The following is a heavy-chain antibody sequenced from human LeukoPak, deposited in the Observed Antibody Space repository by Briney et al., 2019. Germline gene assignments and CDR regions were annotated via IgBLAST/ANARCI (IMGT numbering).Heavy chain of an antibody. D-gene: IGHD5-18*01. CDR1: GFTFSSYA. CDR2: ISGSGGST. V-gene: IGHV3-23*01. Sequence: GGSLRLSCAASGFTFSSYAMSWVRQAPGKGLEGVSAISGSGGSTYYADSAKGRFTISRDNSKNTLYLQMNSLRAEDTAVYYCAKDGGRGGYSYGFLGYWGQGTLVTVSS. J-gene: IGHJ4*02. CDR3: AKDGGRGGYSYGFLGY.